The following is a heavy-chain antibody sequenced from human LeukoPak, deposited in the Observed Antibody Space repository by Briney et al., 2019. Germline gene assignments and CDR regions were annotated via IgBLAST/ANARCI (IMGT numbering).Heavy chain of an antibody. J-gene: IGHJ4*02. CDR3: ARVYSSGYYPYFDC. CDR2: IYHSGST. V-gene: IGHV4-59*12. CDR1: GGSISSYY. D-gene: IGHD3-22*01. Sequence: PSETLSLTCTVSGGSISSYYWSWIRQPPGKGLEWIGEIYHSGSTNYNPSLKSRVTISVDKSKNQFSLKLSSVTAADTAVYYCARVYSSGYYPYFDCWGQGTLVTVSS.